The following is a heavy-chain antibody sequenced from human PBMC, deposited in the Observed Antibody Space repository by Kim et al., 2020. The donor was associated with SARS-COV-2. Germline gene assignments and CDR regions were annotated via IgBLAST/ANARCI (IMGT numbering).Heavy chain of an antibody. D-gene: IGHD3-10*01. CDR1: GFTFSTFS. J-gene: IGHJ6*02. CDR3: ARDNRGYGMDI. Sequence: GGSLRLSCAASGFTFSTFSMNWVRQAPGKGLEWVAYLSSTFTTIYYADSVKGRFTISRDNAKNSLYLQMSSPKAEDTALYYCARDNRGYGMDIWGQGTTVPVSS. V-gene: IGHV3-48*04. CDR2: LSSTFTTI.